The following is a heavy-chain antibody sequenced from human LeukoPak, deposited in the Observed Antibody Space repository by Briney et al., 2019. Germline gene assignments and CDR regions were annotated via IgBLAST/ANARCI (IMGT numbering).Heavy chain of an antibody. J-gene: IGHJ3*02. V-gene: IGHV4-34*01. D-gene: IGHD3-22*01. Sequence: SETLSLTCAVYGGSFSGYYWSWIRQPPGKGLEWMGEIKDSGSTNYNPSLKSRVTISVDTSNIQFSLKLSSVTAADTAVYYCAGEDVNRKAYYDSDAFDIWGQGTMVTVSS. CDR1: GGSFSGYY. CDR2: IKDSGST. CDR3: AGEDVNRKAYYDSDAFDI.